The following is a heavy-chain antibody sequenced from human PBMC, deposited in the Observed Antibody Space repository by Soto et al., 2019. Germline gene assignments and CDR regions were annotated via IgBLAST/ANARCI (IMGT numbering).Heavy chain of an antibody. CDR2: ISHDGRNE. CDR3: AKDRGYDTMVRGVIAYGMDV. CDR1: GFTFSSYG. V-gene: IGHV3-30*18. Sequence: QVQLVESGGGVVQPGRSLRLSCAASGFTFSSYGMHWVRQAPGKGLEWVAVISHDGRNEYYADSVTGRLTISRDNTKNTLYLQMSSVTGEDTAIYYCAKDRGYDTMVRGVIAYGMDVWGQGTTVTVSS. D-gene: IGHD3-10*01. J-gene: IGHJ6*02.